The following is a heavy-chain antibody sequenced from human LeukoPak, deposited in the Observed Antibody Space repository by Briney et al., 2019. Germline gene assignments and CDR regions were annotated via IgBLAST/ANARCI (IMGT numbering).Heavy chain of an antibody. CDR2: INTNTGNP. D-gene: IGHD3-22*01. Sequence: ASVKVSCKASGYTFTTYGMNWVRQAPGQGLEWMGWINTNTGNPTYAQGFTGRFVFSLDTSVSTAYLQISSLKAEDTAVYYCARESDSSGYYYGYWGQGTLVTVSS. CDR3: ARESDSSGYYYGY. CDR1: GYTFTTYG. J-gene: IGHJ4*02. V-gene: IGHV7-4-1*02.